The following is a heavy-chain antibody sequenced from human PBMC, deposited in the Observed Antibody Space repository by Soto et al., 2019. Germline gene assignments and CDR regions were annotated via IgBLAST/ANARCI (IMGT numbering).Heavy chain of an antibody. CDR1: GASITGSSY. Sequence: QVQLQESGPGLMKPSETLSLTCTVSGASITGSSYWSWIRQPAGKGLEWIGRFSLSGTTSYNPSRRSRVDMAENVPKTQVSLRLTSVTAADTALYHCARGMTPPGATAWYFVDSWGQGTLVTVS. CDR3: ARGMTPPGATAWYFVDS. J-gene: IGHJ5*01. CDR2: FSLSGTT. V-gene: IGHV4-4*07. D-gene: IGHD6-13*01.